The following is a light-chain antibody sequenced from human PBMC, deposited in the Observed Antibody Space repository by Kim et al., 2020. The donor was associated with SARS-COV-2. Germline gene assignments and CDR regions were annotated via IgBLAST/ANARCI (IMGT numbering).Light chain of an antibody. V-gene: IGLV2-18*02. CDR2: EVS. J-gene: IGLJ1*01. CDR3: NSYTSRSTFV. CDR1: SSDVGSYNR. Sequence: QSALTQPPSVSGSPGQSVTISCTGTSSDVGSYNRVSWYQQPPGTAPKLLIYEVSNRPSGVPDRFFGSKSGNTASLTISGLQAEDEADYYCNSYTSRSTFVFGTGTKVTVL.